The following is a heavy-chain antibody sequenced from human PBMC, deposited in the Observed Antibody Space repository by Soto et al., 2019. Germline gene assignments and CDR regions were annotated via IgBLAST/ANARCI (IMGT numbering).Heavy chain of an antibody. V-gene: IGHV4-30-4*01. CDR2: IYYSGST. Sequence: QVQLQESGPGLVKPSQTLSLTCTVSGGSISSGDYYWSWIRQPPGKGLEWIGYIYYSGSTYYNPSPKGRVTISVDTSKNQFSLKLSSVTAADTAVYYCARAYYYDSSGRLPRDYWGQGTLVTVSS. CDR3: ARAYYYDSSGRLPRDY. J-gene: IGHJ4*02. CDR1: GGSISSGDYY. D-gene: IGHD3-22*01.